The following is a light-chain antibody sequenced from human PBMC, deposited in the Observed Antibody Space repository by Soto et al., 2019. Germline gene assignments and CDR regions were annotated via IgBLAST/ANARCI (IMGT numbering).Light chain of an antibody. J-gene: IGKJ1*01. Sequence: EIVMTQSPATLSMSPGQIATLSCRASQSVSSNLAWYQQRPCQAPRLLIYGASTRAAGIPARFSGSGSGTGFTLTISSLQSEDFAVYHCQQYNNWPWTFGQGTKVEIK. CDR3: QQYNNWPWT. V-gene: IGKV3-15*01. CDR2: GAS. CDR1: QSVSSN.